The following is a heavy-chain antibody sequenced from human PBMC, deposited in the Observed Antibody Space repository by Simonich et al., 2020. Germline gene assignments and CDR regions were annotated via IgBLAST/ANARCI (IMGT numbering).Heavy chain of an antibody. CDR3: ARCGLVNYDILTGYHNWFDT. Sequence: QVQLQQWGAGLLKPSETLSLTCAVYGGSFSGYYWSWIRQPPGKGREWSGETNHSATNNNNPSHKSRVTISVDTSKNQFSRKLSSVTAADTAVYYCARCGLVNYDILTGYHNWFDTWGQGTLVTVSS. D-gene: IGHD3-9*01. CDR1: GGSFSGYY. CDR2: TNHSATN. J-gene: IGHJ5*02. V-gene: IGHV4-34*01.